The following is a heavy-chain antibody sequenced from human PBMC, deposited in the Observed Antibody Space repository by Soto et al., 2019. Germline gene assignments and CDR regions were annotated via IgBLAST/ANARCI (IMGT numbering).Heavy chain of an antibody. Sequence: QVQLQESGPGLVKPSQTLSLTCTVSGGSISSGGYYWTWIRQHPGKGLEWIGYIYSSGSTYYNPSLKSRVAISVDTSENQFSLKLSSATAADTAVYYCATFYYDSSGYYSGHDYWGQGTLVTVSS. CDR2: IYSSGST. D-gene: IGHD3-22*01. J-gene: IGHJ4*02. V-gene: IGHV4-31*03. CDR3: ATFYYDSSGYYSGHDY. CDR1: GGSISSGGYY.